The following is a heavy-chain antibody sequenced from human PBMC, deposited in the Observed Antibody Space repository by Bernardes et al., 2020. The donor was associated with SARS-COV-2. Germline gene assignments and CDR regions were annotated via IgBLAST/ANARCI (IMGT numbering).Heavy chain of an antibody. CDR2: ISYSGGRT. V-gene: IGHV3-23*01. Sequence: GGSLILSCAASGFTFSSYDMSWVRQAPGKGLQWVSTISYSGGRTHYADSVKGRFTISRDNSDNTVYLQMTSLRAEDTAVYYCTKDPQYSNDIDHWGQGTLVTVSS. CDR3: TKDPQYSNDIDH. J-gene: IGHJ4*02. CDR1: GFTFSSYD. D-gene: IGHD6-6*01.